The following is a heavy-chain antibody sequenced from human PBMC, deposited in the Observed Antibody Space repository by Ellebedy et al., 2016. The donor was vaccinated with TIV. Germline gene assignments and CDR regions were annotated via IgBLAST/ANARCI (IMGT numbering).Heavy chain of an antibody. CDR3: MNVGASDI. Sequence: GESLKISXAASGFTFSTYWMGWVRQAPGKGLEWVANKNQDGTEKYNVGSVKGRFTISRDNSKNTVYLQMNSLRAEDTAVYYCMNVGASDIWGQGTMVTVSS. D-gene: IGHD1-1*01. CDR2: KNQDGTEK. J-gene: IGHJ3*02. V-gene: IGHV3-7*01. CDR1: GFTFSTYW.